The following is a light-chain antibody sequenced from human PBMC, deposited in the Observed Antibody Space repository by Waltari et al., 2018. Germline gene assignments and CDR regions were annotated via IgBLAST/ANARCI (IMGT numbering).Light chain of an antibody. V-gene: IGKV1-33*01. CDR2: DAS. Sequence: DIQMTQSPSSLSASVGDRVTITCQASQDISNYLNWYQQKPGKAPKLLIYDASNLETGVPSRFSGSGSGTDFTFNISSLQPEDIATYYCQQYDNLPRTFGQGTKVEIK. CDR1: QDISNY. CDR3: QQYDNLPRT. J-gene: IGKJ1*01.